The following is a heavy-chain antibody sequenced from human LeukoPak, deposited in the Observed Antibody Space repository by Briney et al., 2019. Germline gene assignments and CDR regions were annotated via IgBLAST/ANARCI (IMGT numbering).Heavy chain of an antibody. J-gene: IGHJ5*02. CDR3: ARGYSSRLYNWLDP. CDR2: ISYDGGDP. V-gene: IGHV3-74*01. CDR1: GFTFSSYW. D-gene: IGHD6-13*01. Sequence: GGSLGLSCAASGFTFSSYWMHWVRQAPGKGLVWVSRISYDGGDPSYADSVKGRFTISRDNAKSTLYLQMNSLTAEDTAVYYCARGYSSRLYNWLDPWGQGTLVTVSS.